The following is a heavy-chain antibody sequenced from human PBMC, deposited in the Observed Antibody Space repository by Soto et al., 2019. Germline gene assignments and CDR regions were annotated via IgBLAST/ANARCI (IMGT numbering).Heavy chain of an antibody. CDR1: GDSISSYS. CDR3: GRVTNGDDGFDI. V-gene: IGHV4-59*01. Sequence: PSETLSLTCNVSGDSISSYSWSWIRQPPGKGLEWIGYIYYTGSTKYNPSLKSRVTILLDTSKNQFSLKLSSVTAADTAVYYCGRVTNGDDGFDIWAQGTMVTVSS. J-gene: IGHJ3*02. D-gene: IGHD2-8*01. CDR2: IYYTGST.